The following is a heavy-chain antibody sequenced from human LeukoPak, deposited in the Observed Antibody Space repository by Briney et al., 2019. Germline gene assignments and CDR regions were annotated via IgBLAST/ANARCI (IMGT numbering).Heavy chain of an antibody. Sequence: ASVKVSCKASGYTFTSYDISWVRQAPGQGLEWMGGIIPIFGTANYAQKFQGRVTITADESTSTAYMELSSLRSEDTAVYYCARNERLRLGEVDHWGQGTLVTVSS. D-gene: IGHD3-16*01. J-gene: IGHJ4*02. V-gene: IGHV1-69*13. CDR3: ARNERLRLGEVDH. CDR1: GYTFTSYD. CDR2: IIPIFGTA.